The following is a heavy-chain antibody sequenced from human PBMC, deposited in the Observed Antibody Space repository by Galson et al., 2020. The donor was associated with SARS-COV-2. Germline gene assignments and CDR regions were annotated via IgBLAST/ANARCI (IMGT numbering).Heavy chain of an antibody. CDR2: VNPNSGNT. Sequence: ASVKVSCKASGYTFDNYDINWVRQATGQGLEWMGWVNPNSGNTGYAQKFQDRVTMTRNTSINTAYLDLSSLTSDDTAVYYCARHQPHCSSTSCSPFDIWGQGTKVTVSS. D-gene: IGHD2-2*01. V-gene: IGHV1-8*01. CDR1: GYTFDNYD. CDR3: ARHQPHCSSTSCSPFDI. J-gene: IGHJ3*02.